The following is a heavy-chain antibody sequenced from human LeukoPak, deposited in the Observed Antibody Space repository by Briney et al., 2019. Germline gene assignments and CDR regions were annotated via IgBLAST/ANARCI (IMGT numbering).Heavy chain of an antibody. CDR3: ARVSSSSRPNFDY. CDR1: GGSISNSSHY. J-gene: IGHJ4*02. V-gene: IGHV4-39*01. Sequence: SETLSLTCTVSGGSISNSSHYWGWIRQPPGKGLEWIGSIYYSGSTYYNPSLKSRVTISVDTSKNQFSLKLSSVTAADTAVHYCARVSSSSRPNFDYWGQGTLVTVSS. D-gene: IGHD6-6*01. CDR2: IYYSGST.